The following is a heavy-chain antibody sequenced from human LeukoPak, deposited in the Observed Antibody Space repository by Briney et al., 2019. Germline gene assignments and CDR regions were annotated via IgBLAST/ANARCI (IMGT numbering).Heavy chain of an antibody. J-gene: IGHJ4*02. CDR1: GGTFSSYA. CDR2: IIPIFGTA. Sequence: EASVKVSCKASGGTFSSYAISWVRQAPGQGLEWMGGIIPIFGTANYAQKFQGRVTITADESPSTAYMELSSLRSEDTAVYYCARGVEPNWNYVIDYWGQGTLVTVSS. V-gene: IGHV1-69*01. D-gene: IGHD1-7*01. CDR3: ARGVEPNWNYVIDY.